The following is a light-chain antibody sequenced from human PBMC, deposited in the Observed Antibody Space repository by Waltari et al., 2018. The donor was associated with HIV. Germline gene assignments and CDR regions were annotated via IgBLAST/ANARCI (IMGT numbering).Light chain of an antibody. CDR2: WAS. CDR3: QQYLTTPWT. Sequence: DIVMSQSPDSLAVSLGERATINCKSSQSVLYNSNNKNYLAWYQQKPGQPPHLLIYWASTRESGVPGRFSGSGSGTDFTLTISSLQAEDVAVYYCQQYLTTPWTFGQGTKLEIK. J-gene: IGKJ2*02. CDR1: QSVLYNSNNKNY. V-gene: IGKV4-1*01.